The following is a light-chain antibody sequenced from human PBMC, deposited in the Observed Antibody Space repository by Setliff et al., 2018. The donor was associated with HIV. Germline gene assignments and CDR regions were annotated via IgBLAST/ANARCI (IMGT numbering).Light chain of an antibody. J-gene: IGLJ1*01. CDR3: CSYAGSAYV. Sequence: QSVLAQPRSVSGSPGQSVTISCTGTSSDVGGYTYVSWYQQHPGKAPKLMIYDVTKRPSGVPDRFSGSKSGNTASLTISGLQAEDEADYYCCSYAGSAYVFGTGTKVTV. CDR2: DVT. V-gene: IGLV2-11*01. CDR1: SSDVGGYTY.